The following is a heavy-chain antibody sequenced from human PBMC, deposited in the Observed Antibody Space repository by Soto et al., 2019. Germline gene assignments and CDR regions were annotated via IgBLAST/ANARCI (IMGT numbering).Heavy chain of an antibody. V-gene: IGHV3-21*01. Sequence: GGSLRLSCAASGFTFSSYSMNWVRQAPGKGLEWVSSISSSSSYIYYADSVKGRFTISRDNAKNSLYLQMNSLRAEDTAVYYCARARVREQQLVLYGMDVWGQGTTVTVSS. CDR3: ARARVREQQLVLYGMDV. CDR2: ISSSSSYI. D-gene: IGHD6-13*01. CDR1: GFTFSSYS. J-gene: IGHJ6*02.